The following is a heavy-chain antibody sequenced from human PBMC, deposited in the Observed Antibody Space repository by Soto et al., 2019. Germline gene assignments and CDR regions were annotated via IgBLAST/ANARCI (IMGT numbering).Heavy chain of an antibody. CDR3: ARDLGIAAAVGY. V-gene: IGHV3-30-3*01. CDR1: GFTFSSYA. J-gene: IGHJ4*02. CDR2: ISYDGSNK. D-gene: IGHD6-13*01. Sequence: QVQLVESGGGVVQPGRSLRLSCAASGFTFSSYAMHWVRQAPGKGLEWVAVISYDGSNKYYADSVKGRFTISRDNSKNTLYLQMNSLRAEDTAVYYCARDLGIAAAVGYWGQGTLVTVSS.